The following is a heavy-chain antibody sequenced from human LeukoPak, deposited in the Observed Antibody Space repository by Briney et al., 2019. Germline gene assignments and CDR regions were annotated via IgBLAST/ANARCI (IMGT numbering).Heavy chain of an antibody. V-gene: IGHV4-59*01. CDR1: GGSISSYY. D-gene: IGHD6-6*01. J-gene: IGHJ4*02. CDR2: IYYSGST. CDR3: ARVDPDSSSTLEVFDY. Sequence: SETLSLTCTVSGGSISSYYWSWIRQPPGKGLEWIGHIYYSGSTNYNPSLKSRVTLSVDTSKNQFSLKLSSVTAADTAVYYCARVDPDSSSTLEVFDYWGQGTLGTVSS.